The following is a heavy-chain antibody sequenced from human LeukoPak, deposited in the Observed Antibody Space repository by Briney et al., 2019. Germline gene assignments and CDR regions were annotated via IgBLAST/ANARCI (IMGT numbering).Heavy chain of an antibody. D-gene: IGHD6-6*01. CDR3: ARGPPGSRQLAPFHY. J-gene: IGHJ4*02. CDR1: GGSFSGYY. Sequence: SETLSLTCAVYGGSFSGYYWSWIRRPPGKGLEWIGEINHSGGTNYSPSLKSRVTISVDTSKNQFSLNLSSVTAADTAVYYCARGPPGSRQLAPFHYWGQGALVNVSS. CDR2: INHSGGT. V-gene: IGHV4-34*01.